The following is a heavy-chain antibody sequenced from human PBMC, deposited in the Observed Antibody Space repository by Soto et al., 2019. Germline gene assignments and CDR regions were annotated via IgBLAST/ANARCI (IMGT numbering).Heavy chain of an antibody. CDR1: GSSFSGFE. CDR3: TRYLFHYPVDYGMDV. J-gene: IGHJ6*02. CDR2: MRSKANSYAT. V-gene: IGHV3-73*01. Sequence: PGGSLRLSCAASGSSFSGFEMQWVRQASGKGLEWVGRMRSKANSYATAYGASVKGRFTVSRDDSKNTVYLQMSSLQTEDTAIYYCTRYLFHYPVDYGMDVWGQGTTVTVSS. D-gene: IGHD5-12*01.